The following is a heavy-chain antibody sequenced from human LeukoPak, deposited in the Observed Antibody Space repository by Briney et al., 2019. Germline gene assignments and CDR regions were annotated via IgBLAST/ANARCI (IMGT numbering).Heavy chain of an antibody. Sequence: SETLSLTCTVSGGSISSYYWSWIRQPPGKGLEWIGYIYYSGSTNYNPSLKSRVTISVDTSKNQFSLNLSSVTAADTAIYYCARGPGGSTSSYFYYGVDVWGQGTTVTVSS. D-gene: IGHD2-2*01. CDR3: ARGPGGSTSSYFYYGVDV. CDR2: IYYSGST. V-gene: IGHV4-59*01. J-gene: IGHJ6*02. CDR1: GGSISSYY.